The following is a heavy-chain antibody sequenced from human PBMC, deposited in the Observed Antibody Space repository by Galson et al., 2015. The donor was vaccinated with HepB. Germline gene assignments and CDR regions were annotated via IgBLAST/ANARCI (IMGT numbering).Heavy chain of an antibody. CDR1: GFTFSDYY. V-gene: IGHV3-7*01. CDR3: ATYRSRSLDF. D-gene: IGHD3-10*01. Sequence: SLRLSCAASGFTFSDYYVSWVRQAPGKGLEWVATIKQDGSATYYLDSVKGRFTISRDNAKNALDLQLHSLRTEDTAVYYCATYRSRSLDFRGQGTLVTVSS. J-gene: IGHJ4*02. CDR2: IKQDGSAT.